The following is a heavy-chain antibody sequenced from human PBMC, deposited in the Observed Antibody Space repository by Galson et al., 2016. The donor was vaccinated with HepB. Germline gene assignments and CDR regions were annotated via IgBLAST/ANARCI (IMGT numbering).Heavy chain of an antibody. CDR1: GFTFSGHG. J-gene: IGHJ4*02. V-gene: IGHV3-30*18. Sequence: SLRLSCAASGFTFSGHGMHWGRQAPGKGPEWVALISYDGIDKNYVDSVKGRFTISRDNSENTLYLQMDSLRAEDTAVYYCAKGGDNWNFFDYCGQGTLVTVSS. D-gene: IGHD1-7*01. CDR3: AKGGDNWNFFDY. CDR2: ISYDGIDK.